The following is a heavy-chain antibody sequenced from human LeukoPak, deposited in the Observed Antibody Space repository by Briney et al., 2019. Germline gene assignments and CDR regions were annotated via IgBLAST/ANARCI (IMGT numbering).Heavy chain of an antibody. CDR1: GGTFTNSA. V-gene: IGHV1-69*01. D-gene: IGHD3-3*01. CDR3: ARGGGIFGVLTTAHYYGIDV. Sequence: SVKVSCKASGGTFTNSAISWVRQAPGQGLEWMGGINPILRTANYAQQFQDRVTIIADESTSTAYMELSLLKFEDTAVYYCARGGGIFGVLTTAHYYGIDVWGQGTTVTVSS. J-gene: IGHJ6*02. CDR2: INPILRTA.